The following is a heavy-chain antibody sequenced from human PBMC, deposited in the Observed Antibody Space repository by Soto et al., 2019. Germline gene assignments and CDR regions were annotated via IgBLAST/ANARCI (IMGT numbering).Heavy chain of an antibody. J-gene: IGHJ5*02. V-gene: IGHV1-2*02. CDR2: INTNSGAT. CDR3: ARGGGTILAPLP. D-gene: IGHD3-3*01. CDR1: GYTFTGYF. Sequence: ASVKVSCKASGYTFTGYFMHWVRQAPGQGLEWMGWINTNSGATKYAHKFQGRVTMTRDTSISTAYMELSGLTSDDTAVYFCARGGGTILAPLPWGQGTLITVSS.